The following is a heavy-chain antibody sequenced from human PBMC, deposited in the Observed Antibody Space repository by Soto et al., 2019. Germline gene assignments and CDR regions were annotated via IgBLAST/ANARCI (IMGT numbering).Heavy chain of an antibody. CDR3: VEGWNDF. CDR2: IKSKTDGGAR. D-gene: IGHD1-1*01. V-gene: IGHV3-15*01. Sequence: EVQLVESGGDLVEPGGSLRLSCVTSGFMFSSAWMSWVRQAPGKGLEWVGRIKSKTDGGARDYAAPVNGRCRISRDDSKSTLYLQMNSLRAEDTALYYCVEGWNDFWGQGTLVTVSS. CDR1: GFMFSSAW. J-gene: IGHJ4*02.